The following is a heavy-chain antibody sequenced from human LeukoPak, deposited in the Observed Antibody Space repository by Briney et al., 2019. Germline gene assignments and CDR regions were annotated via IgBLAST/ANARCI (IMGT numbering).Heavy chain of an antibody. CDR2: IYYSGST. V-gene: IGHV4-59*08. D-gene: IGHD3-10*01. Sequence: PSETLSLTCSVSGGSLSRYYWSWLRQPPGKGLEWIGHIYYSGSTNYNPSLKSRVTISVDTSKNQFFLELSSVTAADTAMYYCARHAPAGSGSDRRPFDYWGQGTLVTVSS. CDR3: ARHAPAGSGSDRRPFDY. J-gene: IGHJ4*02. CDR1: GGSLSRYY.